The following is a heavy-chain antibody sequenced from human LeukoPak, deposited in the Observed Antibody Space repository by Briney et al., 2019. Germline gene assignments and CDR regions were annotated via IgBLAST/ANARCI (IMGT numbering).Heavy chain of an antibody. CDR2: ISGNNDNP. J-gene: IGHJ4*02. CDR3: ARDGTSTDDY. D-gene: IGHD2-2*01. CDR1: GYTLTELS. Sequence: GASVKVSCKVSGYTLTELSMHWVRQAPGKGLEWMGWISGNNDNPNYGQKFQGRLTMTTDTSTSTAYMELRNLRFDDTAVYYCARDGTSTDDYWGQGTLVTVSS. V-gene: IGHV1-18*01.